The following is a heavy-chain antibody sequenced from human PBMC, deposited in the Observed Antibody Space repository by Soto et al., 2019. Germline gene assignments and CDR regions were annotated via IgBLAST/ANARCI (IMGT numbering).Heavy chain of an antibody. V-gene: IGHV1-2*04. CDR3: ARVRGSNWYYAFDI. Sequence: VASVKVSCKASGYTFTAYYIHWVRQAPGQGFEWMGWINPNSGGTRYAQKFQGWVTMTRDTSISTAYMELSRLTSADTAVYYCARVRGSNWYYAFDIWGQGTTVTVSS. D-gene: IGHD6-13*01. J-gene: IGHJ3*02. CDR1: GYTFTAYY. CDR2: INPNSGGT.